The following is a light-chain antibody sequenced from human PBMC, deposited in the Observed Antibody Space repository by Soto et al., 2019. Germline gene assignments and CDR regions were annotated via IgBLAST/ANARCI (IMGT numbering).Light chain of an antibody. CDR1: SSDVGAYDY. CDR3: SSYTTSSTLV. J-gene: IGLJ2*01. CDR2: NVS. V-gene: IGLV2-14*01. Sequence: QSALTQPASVSGSPGQSITISCTGTSSDVGAYDYVSWYQQHPGKAPKLMLHNVSNRPSGVSNRFSGSKSGNTASLTISGLQAEDEADYYCSSYTTSSTLVFGGGTKLTVL.